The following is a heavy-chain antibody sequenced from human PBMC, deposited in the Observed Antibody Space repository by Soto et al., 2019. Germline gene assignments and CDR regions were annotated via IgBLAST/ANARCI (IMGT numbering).Heavy chain of an antibody. CDR3: AVVDSTGNWFDP. V-gene: IGHV4-39*01. D-gene: IGHD3-22*01. J-gene: IGHJ5*02. CDR1: GGSISSIYFY. CDR2: MYYSGTT. Sequence: SDTLCLTCTVSGGSISSIYFYWGWLRQPPGKGLDFIGSMYYSGTTYYNPSLKNRITISVDTSKNQFSLKLISVTAADTAVYYCAVVDSTGNWFDPWGQGALVTVSS.